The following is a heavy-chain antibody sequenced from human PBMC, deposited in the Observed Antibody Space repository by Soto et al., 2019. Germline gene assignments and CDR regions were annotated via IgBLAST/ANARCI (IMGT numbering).Heavy chain of an antibody. CDR2: ISGSGGST. Sequence: PGGSLRLSCAASGFTFSSYAMSWVRQAPGKGLEWVSAISGSGGSTYYADSVKGRFTISRDNSKNTLYLQMNSLRAEDTAVYYCAKVPGSILDYYYYGMDVWGQGTTVTVSS. CDR3: AKVPGSILDYYYYGMDV. J-gene: IGHJ6*02. D-gene: IGHD3-10*01. CDR1: GFTFSSYA. V-gene: IGHV3-23*01.